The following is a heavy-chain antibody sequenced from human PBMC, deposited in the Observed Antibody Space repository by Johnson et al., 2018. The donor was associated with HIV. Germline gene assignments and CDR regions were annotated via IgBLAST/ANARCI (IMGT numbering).Heavy chain of an antibody. V-gene: IGHV3-15*01. D-gene: IGHD2-2*01. CDR1: GFTFTNAW. CDR2: IKSKTDGGTT. Sequence: EVQLVESGGGLVKPGGSLRLSCAASGFTFTNAWMSWVRQAPGKGLEWVGRIKSKTDGGTTDYAAPVKGRFTISRDDSITTLYLQMNSLKPEDTAVYYCAKDRLYCSSTSCHSYNLDAFDIWCQGTMVAVSS. CDR3: AKDRLYCSSTSCHSYNLDAFDI. J-gene: IGHJ3*02.